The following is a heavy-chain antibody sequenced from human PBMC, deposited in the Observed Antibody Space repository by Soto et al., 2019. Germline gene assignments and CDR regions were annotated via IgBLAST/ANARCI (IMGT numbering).Heavy chain of an antibody. CDR3: AKSLTYYYDSSGYGRGAFDI. Sequence: EVQLLESGGGLVQPGGSLRLSCAASGFTFSSYAMSWVRQAPGKGLEWVSAISGSGGSTYYADSVKGRFTISRDNSKNTLYLQINSRRADDTAVYYGAKSLTYYYDSSGYGRGAFDIWGQGTMVTVSS. D-gene: IGHD3-22*01. V-gene: IGHV3-23*01. J-gene: IGHJ3*02. CDR2: ISGSGGST. CDR1: GFTFSSYA.